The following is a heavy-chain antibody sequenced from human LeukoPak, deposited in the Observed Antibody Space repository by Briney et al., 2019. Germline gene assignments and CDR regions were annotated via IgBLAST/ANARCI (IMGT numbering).Heavy chain of an antibody. J-gene: IGHJ6*02. CDR3: ARDLQYLLEQWLVLSEGGGMDV. V-gene: IGHV1-2*02. D-gene: IGHD6-19*01. CDR2: INPNRGDT. CDR1: GYTFTGYY. Sequence: EASVKVSCKASGYTFTGYYMHWVRQAPGQGLEWMGWINPNRGDTNYAQKFQGRVTMTRDTSISTAYMELSRLRSDDTAVYYCARDLQYLLEQWLVLSEGGGMDVWGQGTTVTVSS.